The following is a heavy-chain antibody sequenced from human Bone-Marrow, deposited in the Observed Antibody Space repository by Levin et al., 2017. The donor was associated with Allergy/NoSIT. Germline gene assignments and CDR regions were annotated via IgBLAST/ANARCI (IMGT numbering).Heavy chain of an antibody. V-gene: IGHV3-20*01. CDR1: GFTFDDYG. J-gene: IGHJ6*03. D-gene: IGHD4-17*01. CDR3: ARGIRRSYSDHAPGNMDV. Sequence: GESLKISCVTSGFTFDDYGMSWVRQAPGKGLEWVSGINWSGGSTAYADSVKGRFTISRDNAKNSLYLQMNSLRVEDAALYHCARGIRRSYSDHAPGNMDVWGKGTTVTVSS. CDR2: INWSGGST.